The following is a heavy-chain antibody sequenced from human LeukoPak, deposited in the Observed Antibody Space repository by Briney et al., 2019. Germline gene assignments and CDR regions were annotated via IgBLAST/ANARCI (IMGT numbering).Heavy chain of an antibody. CDR1: GFTFSSYS. V-gene: IGHV3-21*01. J-gene: IGHJ3*02. CDR2: ISYTGTYI. Sequence: PGGSLRLSCAASGFTFSSYSMNWVRQAPGKGLEWVSSISYTGTYIYYADSVKGRFTISRDNAKNSLYLQMNSLRAEDTAVYYCARDSEQQLVWGAFDIWGQGTMVTVSS. CDR3: ARDSEQQLVWGAFDI. D-gene: IGHD6-13*01.